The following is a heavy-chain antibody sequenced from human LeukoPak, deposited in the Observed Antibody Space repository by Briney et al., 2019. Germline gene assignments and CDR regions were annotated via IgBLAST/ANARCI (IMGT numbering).Heavy chain of an antibody. CDR3: ARDWEGLGECWYFDL. Sequence: GASVTVSCKASGYTFTGYYMHWVRQAPGQGLEWMGWINPNSGGTNYAQKFQGRVTMTRDTSISTAYMELSRLRSDDTAVYYCARDWEGLGECWYFDLWGRGTLVTVSS. CDR1: GYTFTGYY. V-gene: IGHV1-2*02. D-gene: IGHD1-26*01. CDR2: INPNSGGT. J-gene: IGHJ2*01.